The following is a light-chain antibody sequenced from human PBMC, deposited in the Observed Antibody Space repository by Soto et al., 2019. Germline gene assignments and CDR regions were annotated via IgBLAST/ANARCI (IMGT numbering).Light chain of an antibody. J-gene: IGKJ2*01. V-gene: IGKV3-20*01. CDR2: GAS. Sequence: EIVLTQSPGTLSLSPGERATLSCRASQSFSSNYLAWYQQRPGQAPRLLIYGASNRANGIPDRFSGSGSGIDFTLTISRLEPEDFAVYYCQQYGTSPYTFGQGTKLEI. CDR3: QQYGTSPYT. CDR1: QSFSSNY.